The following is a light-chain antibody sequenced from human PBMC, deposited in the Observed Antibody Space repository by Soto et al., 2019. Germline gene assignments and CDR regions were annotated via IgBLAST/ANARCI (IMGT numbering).Light chain of an antibody. J-gene: IGKJ1*01. Sequence: IQMTQSPSTLASSVGDKVIITFRASQSISSWLAWYQQKPGKAPNLLIYDASSLESGVPSRFSGSGSGTEFTLTISSLQPDDFATYYCQQYHSSWTFGQGTKVDI. V-gene: IGKV1-5*01. CDR2: DAS. CDR3: QQYHSSWT. CDR1: QSISSW.